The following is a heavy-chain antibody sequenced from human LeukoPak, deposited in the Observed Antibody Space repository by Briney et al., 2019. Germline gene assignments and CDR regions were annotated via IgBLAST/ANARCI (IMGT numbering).Heavy chain of an antibody. CDR1: GITLSNYG. J-gene: IGHJ4*02. Sequence: GGSLRLSCAVSGITLSNYGMSWVRQAPGKGLEWVAGISDGGGSTKYAGSVKGRFTIARDNRKNTLYLQMNSLRAEDTAVYFCAKRGVVIRVILVGFHKEAYYFESWGQGALVTVSS. D-gene: IGHD3/OR15-3a*01. CDR2: ISDGGGST. V-gene: IGHV3-23*01. CDR3: AKRGVVIRVILVGFHKEAYYFES.